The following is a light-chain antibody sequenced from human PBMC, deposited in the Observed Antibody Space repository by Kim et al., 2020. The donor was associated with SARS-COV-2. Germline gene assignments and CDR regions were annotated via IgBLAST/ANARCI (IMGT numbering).Light chain of an antibody. J-gene: IGKJ2*01. CDR3: KQYDNLPPYT. V-gene: IGKV1-33*01. CDR1: QDISNY. CDR2: DAS. Sequence: IQMTQSPSSLSASVGDRVTITCKASQDISNYLNWYQQKPGKAPKLLIYDASNLETGVPSRFSGSGSGTDFTFTISSLQPEDIATYYCKQYDNLPPYTFGQGTKLEI.